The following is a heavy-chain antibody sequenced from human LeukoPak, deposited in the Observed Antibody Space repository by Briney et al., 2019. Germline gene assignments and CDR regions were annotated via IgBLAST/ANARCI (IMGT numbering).Heavy chain of an antibody. CDR3: ARGLGYCTSTTCLLPFDY. J-gene: IGHJ4*02. D-gene: IGHD2-2*01. CDR2: IYSGGST. CDR1: GFTVSTYY. Sequence: GGSLRLSCAASGFTVSTYYMTWVRQAPGKGLECVSDIYSGGSTYYADSVKGRFTVSRDNSKNTLYLQMNTLRAEDTAMYYCARGLGYCTSTTCLLPFDYWGQGTLVTVSS. V-gene: IGHV3-53*01.